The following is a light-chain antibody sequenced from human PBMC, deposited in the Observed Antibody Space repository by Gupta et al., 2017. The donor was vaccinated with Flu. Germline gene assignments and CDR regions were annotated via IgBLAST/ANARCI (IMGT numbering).Light chain of an antibody. J-gene: IGKJ1*01. CDR1: QSVSSSY. CDR2: GAS. CDR3: QQYGSSLAWT. V-gene: IGKV3-20*01. Sequence: EIVLTQSPGTLSLSPGERATLSCRASQSVSSSYLAWYQQKPGQAPRLLIYGASSRATGIPDRFRGSGSGTDCTLTISRLEPEDFAVYYCQQYGSSLAWTFGQGTKVEIK.